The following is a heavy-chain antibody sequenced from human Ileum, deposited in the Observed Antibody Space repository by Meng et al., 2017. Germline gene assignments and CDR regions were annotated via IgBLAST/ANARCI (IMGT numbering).Heavy chain of an antibody. CDR1: GGSISSRTSY. V-gene: IGHV4-39*01. D-gene: IGHD3-3*02. J-gene: IGHJ4*02. CDR3: ARHGAFRSHLDD. CDR2: FFYGGTT. Sequence: QLQLQESGPGLVKPSETLSLTCSASGGSISSRTSYWGWIRQPPGMGLEWIVSFFYGGTTYYNPSLESRVTTSVDTSKSQFSLNLKSVSAADTAVYFCARHGAFRSHLDDWGQGTLVTVSS.